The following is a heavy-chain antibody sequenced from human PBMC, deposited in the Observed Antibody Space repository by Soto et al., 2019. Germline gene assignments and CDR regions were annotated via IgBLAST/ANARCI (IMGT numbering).Heavy chain of an antibody. J-gene: IGHJ4*02. CDR3: AIFGYFDY. Sequence: PGGSLRLSCAASGFTFSSYSMNWVRQAPGKGLEWVSYISSSSSTIYYADSVKGRFTISRDNAKNSLYLQMNSLRAEDTAVYYCAIFGYFDYWGQGTLVTVSS. D-gene: IGHD3-16*01. CDR2: ISSSSSTI. V-gene: IGHV3-48*01. CDR1: GFTFSSYS.